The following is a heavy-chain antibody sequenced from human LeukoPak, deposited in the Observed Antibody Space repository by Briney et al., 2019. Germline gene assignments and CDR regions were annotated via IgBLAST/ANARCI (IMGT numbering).Heavy chain of an antibody. CDR2: IIPIFGTA. J-gene: IGHJ3*02. CDR1: GGTFSSYA. Sequence: ASVEVSCKASGGTFSSYAISWVRQAPGQGLEWMGGIIPIFGTANYAQEFQGRVTITADESTSTAYMELSSLRSEDTAVYYCARSDGYNYPDAFDIWGQGTMVTVSS. D-gene: IGHD5-24*01. CDR3: ARSDGYNYPDAFDI. V-gene: IGHV1-69*13.